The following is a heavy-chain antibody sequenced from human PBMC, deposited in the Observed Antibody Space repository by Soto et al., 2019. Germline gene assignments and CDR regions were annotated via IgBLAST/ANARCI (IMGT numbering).Heavy chain of an antibody. J-gene: IGHJ4*02. Sequence: QVQLQESGPGLVKPSGTLSLSCAVSGGSISGSNWWSWVRQPPGKGLEWIGEIYDSGSTNYNPPLKSRVTISVDKSKNPSSLKLSSVTAADTAVYYWAASPGSAAGYYWGQGTLVTVSS. CDR1: GGSISGSNW. D-gene: IGHD6-13*01. CDR3: AASPGSAAGYY. CDR2: IYDSGST. V-gene: IGHV4-4*02.